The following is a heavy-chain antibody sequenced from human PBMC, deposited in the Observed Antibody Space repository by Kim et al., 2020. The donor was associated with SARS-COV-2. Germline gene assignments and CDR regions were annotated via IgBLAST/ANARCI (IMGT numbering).Heavy chain of an antibody. J-gene: IGHJ3*02. CDR3: ARRNPMATITGGAFDI. CDR1: GGSISSYY. Sequence: SETLSLTCTVSGGSISSYYWSWIRQPAGKGLEWIGRIYTSGSTNYNPSLKSRVTMSVDTSKNQFSLKLSSVTAADTAVYYCARRNPMATITGGAFDIWGQGTMVTVSS. CDR2: IYTSGST. V-gene: IGHV4-4*07. D-gene: IGHD5-12*01.